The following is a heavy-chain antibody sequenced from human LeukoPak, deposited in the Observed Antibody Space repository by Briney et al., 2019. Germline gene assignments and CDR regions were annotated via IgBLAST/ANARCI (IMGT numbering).Heavy chain of an antibody. Sequence: SETLSLTCTVSGGSISSYYWSWIRLPPGKGLEWIGYIYYTGATYYNPSLKSRVTISLDTSKNQFSLKLSSVTAADAAVYYCARAGYSYGTGYYFDYWGQGALATVSS. D-gene: IGHD5-18*01. V-gene: IGHV4-59*01. CDR1: GGSISSYY. CDR2: IYYTGAT. J-gene: IGHJ4*02. CDR3: ARAGYSYGTGYYFDY.